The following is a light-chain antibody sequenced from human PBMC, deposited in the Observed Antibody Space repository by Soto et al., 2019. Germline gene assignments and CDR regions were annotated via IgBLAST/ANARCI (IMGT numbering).Light chain of an antibody. Sequence: DIQMAQSPSSLSASVGDRVTITCRASQSISSWLAWYQQKPGKAPKLLIFDAFSLESGVPSRFSGSRSGTEFTLTINSLQPDDFATYYCQQYNNYPWTFGQGTKV. V-gene: IGKV1-5*01. CDR1: QSISSW. CDR3: QQYNNYPWT. CDR2: DAF. J-gene: IGKJ1*01.